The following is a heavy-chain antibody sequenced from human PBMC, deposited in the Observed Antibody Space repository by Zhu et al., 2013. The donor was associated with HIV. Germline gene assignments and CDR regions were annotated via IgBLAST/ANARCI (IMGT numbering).Heavy chain of an antibody. CDR3: ARDRVVVVAARLRYNWFDP. CDR2: IIPIFGTA. D-gene: IGHD2-15*01. Sequence: QVQLVQSGAEVKKPGSSVKVSCKASGGTFSSYAISWVRQAPGQGLEWMGGIIPIFGTANYAQKFQGRVTITADESTSTAYMELSSLRSEDTAVYYCARDRVVVVAARLRYNWFDPWGQGTLGHRLL. V-gene: IGHV1-69*01. J-gene: IGHJ5*02. CDR1: GGTFSSYA.